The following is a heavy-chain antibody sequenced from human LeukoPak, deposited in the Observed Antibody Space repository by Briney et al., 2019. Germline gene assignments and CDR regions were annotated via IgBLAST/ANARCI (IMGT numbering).Heavy chain of an antibody. CDR3: ARDRVIAADATNHFYGADV. J-gene: IGHJ6*04. V-gene: IGHV4-59*01. Sequence: PSETLSLTCTVSGGSISSYYWSWIRQPPGKGLEWIGYIHYSGSTKYNPSLKSRVTISVDTSKNQFSLKLRSVTAADTAVYYCARDRVIAADATNHFYGADVWGKGTTVTVSS. CDR2: IHYSGST. D-gene: IGHD6-13*01. CDR1: GGSISSYY.